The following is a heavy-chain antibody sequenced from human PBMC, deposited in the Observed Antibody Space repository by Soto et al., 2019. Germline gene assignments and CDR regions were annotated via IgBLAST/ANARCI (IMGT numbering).Heavy chain of an antibody. CDR1: GGTFGRYA. D-gene: IGHD2-2*01. V-gene: IGHV1-69*01. J-gene: IGHJ6*02. CDR2: IIPIPVTA. Sequence: QVQLVQSGAEVQKPGSSVKVSCKASGGTFGRYAISWVRQAPGQGLEWMGGIIPIPVTANYAQKFQGRVTIAAAESTRTAYMELSSLRSEDTAVYYCARSQGSSTSLEIYYYYYYGMDVWGQGTTVTVSS. CDR3: ARSQGSSTSLEIYYYYYYGMDV.